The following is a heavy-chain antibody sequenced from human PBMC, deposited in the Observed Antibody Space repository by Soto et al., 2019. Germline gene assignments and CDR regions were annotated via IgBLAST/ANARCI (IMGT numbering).Heavy chain of an antibody. CDR3: AKDRPRSSGSKQYYALDF. CDR2: ISFDGSNR. CDR1: GFNFGTSG. V-gene: IGHV3-30*18. Sequence: PGGSLRLSCAASGFNFGTSGMHWVRQAPGRGLEWVSVISFDGSNRYYEGSVKGRFTISRDTPKSMLYLQINSLTAEDTAIYYCAKDRPRSSGSKQYYALDFWGQGTTVTVSS. D-gene: IGHD6-19*01. J-gene: IGHJ6*02.